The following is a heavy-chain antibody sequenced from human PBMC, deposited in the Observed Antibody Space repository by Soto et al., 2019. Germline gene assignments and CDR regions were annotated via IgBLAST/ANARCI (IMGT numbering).Heavy chain of an antibody. CDR1: GGSISSSSYY. Sequence: SETLSLTCTVSGGSISSSSYYWGWIRQPPGKGLEWIGYIYYSGSTYYNPSLKSRVTISVDTSKNQFSLKLSSVTAADTAVYYCARDKRTYYYYMDVWGKGTKVTVSS. CDR2: IYYSGST. J-gene: IGHJ6*03. CDR3: ARDKRTYYYYMDV. V-gene: IGHV4-31*03.